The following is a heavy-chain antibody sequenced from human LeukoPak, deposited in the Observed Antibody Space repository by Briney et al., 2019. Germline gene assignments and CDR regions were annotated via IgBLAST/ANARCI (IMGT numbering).Heavy chain of an antibody. CDR2: VNWNGGST. V-gene: IGHV3-20*04. CDR1: GFTFDDYG. J-gene: IGHJ3*02. Sequence: GGSLRLSCAASGFTFDDYGMSWVRQAPGKGLEWASAVVNWNGGSTGYADSVRGRFTISRDNAKNSLYLQMNSLRAEDTALYYCARCSRSSTDCYSAFDIWGQGTMVTVSS. CDR3: ARCSRSSTDCYSAFDI. D-gene: IGHD2-2*02.